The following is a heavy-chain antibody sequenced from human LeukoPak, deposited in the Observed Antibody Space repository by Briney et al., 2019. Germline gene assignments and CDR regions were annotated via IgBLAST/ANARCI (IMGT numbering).Heavy chain of an antibody. Sequence: GGSLRLSCAASGFTFSSYGLHWVRQAPGKGLEWVAYTRFDGSDKYHTDSVKGRFTISRDNSKNTLYLQMNSLRAEDTAVYYCAKDVLPFSSPGEFDDWGQGTLVTVSS. D-gene: IGHD3-16*01. CDR1: GFTFSSYG. V-gene: IGHV3-30*02. CDR2: TRFDGSDK. CDR3: AKDVLPFSSPGEFDD. J-gene: IGHJ4*02.